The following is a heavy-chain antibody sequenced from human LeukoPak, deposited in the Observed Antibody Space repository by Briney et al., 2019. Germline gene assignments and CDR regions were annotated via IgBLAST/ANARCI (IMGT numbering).Heavy chain of an antibody. CDR3: ARGLGATSDLGY. Sequence: SETLSLTCTVSGGSISSYYWSWIRQPPGKGLEWIGYAYYSGSTNYNPSLKSRVTISVATSKNQFSLKLSSVTAADTAVYYCARGLGATSDLGYWGQGTLVIVSS. CDR1: GGSISSYY. V-gene: IGHV4-59*01. J-gene: IGHJ4*02. D-gene: IGHD1-26*01. CDR2: AYYSGST.